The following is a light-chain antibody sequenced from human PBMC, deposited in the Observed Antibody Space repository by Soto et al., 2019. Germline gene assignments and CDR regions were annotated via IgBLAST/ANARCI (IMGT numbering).Light chain of an antibody. V-gene: IGKV3-20*01. Sequence: EIVLTQSPGTLSLSPGEGATLSCRASQSVSNNYLAWYQQKPGQAPRLVISGASSRVTAIPDRFSGSGPGTDFTLTISRLEPEDFAVYYCQQYVSSPLTFGGGTKVDIK. CDR2: GAS. J-gene: IGKJ4*01. CDR3: QQYVSSPLT. CDR1: QSVSNNY.